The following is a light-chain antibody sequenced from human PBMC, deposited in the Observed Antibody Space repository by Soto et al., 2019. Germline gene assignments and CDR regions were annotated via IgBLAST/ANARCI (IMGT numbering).Light chain of an antibody. Sequence: EIVLTQSPGTLSLSPGERATLSCRASQSVSSSYLAWYQQKPGQAPRLLIYGGSSRATGIPDRFRGSGSGTDFTLTISSLEPEDFAVYYCQQYGSSPWTFGQGTKVDIK. CDR1: QSVSSSY. J-gene: IGKJ1*01. CDR2: GGS. CDR3: QQYGSSPWT. V-gene: IGKV3-20*01.